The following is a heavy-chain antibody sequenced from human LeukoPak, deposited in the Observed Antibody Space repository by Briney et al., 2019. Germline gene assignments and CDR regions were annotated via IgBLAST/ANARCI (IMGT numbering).Heavy chain of an antibody. CDR1: GFTFSNYG. V-gene: IGHV3-23*01. J-gene: IGHJ4*02. CDR3: AKAKSYYSNYDY. CDR2: ISGSGANT. Sequence: PGGSLRLSFAASGFTFSNYGMSWVRQAPGKGLEWVSVISGSGANTYYADSVKGRFTISRDNSKNTLYLQVNSLRAEDTAVYYCAKAKSYYSNYDYWGQGTLVTVSS. D-gene: IGHD4-11*01.